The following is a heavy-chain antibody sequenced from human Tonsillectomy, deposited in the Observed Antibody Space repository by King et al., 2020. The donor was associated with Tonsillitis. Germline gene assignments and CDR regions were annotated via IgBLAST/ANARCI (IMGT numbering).Heavy chain of an antibody. CDR3: ARYASGTFDY. CDR2: MYDSGAI. V-gene: IGHV4-39*01. D-gene: IGHD1-26*01. Sequence: QLQESGPGVVKPSETLSLTCTVSGGSIGSSDHYWSWIRQPPGKVREWIGDMYDSGAIFYNPSLKSRITISGGASENRFSLKLSSVTAADTALYFCARYASGTFDYWGQGALVTVS. J-gene: IGHJ4*02. CDR1: GGSIGSSDHY.